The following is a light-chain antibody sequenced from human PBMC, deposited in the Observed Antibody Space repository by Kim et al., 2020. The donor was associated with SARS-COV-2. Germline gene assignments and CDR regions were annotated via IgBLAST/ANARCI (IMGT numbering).Light chain of an antibody. J-gene: IGKJ4*01. CDR1: QSVSSY. V-gene: IGKV3-11*01. Sequence: EIVLTQSPATLSLSPGERATLSCRASQSVSSYLAWYQQKPGRAPRLLIYDASNRATGIPARFSGSGSGTDFTLTISSLEPEDFAVYYCQQRSNWLLTFGGGTKVDIK. CDR2: DAS. CDR3: QQRSNWLLT.